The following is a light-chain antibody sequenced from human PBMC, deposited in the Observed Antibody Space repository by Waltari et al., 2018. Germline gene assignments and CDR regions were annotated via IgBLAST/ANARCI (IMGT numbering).Light chain of an antibody. CDR2: DAS. CDR3: QQYDNLPIT. V-gene: IGKV1-33*01. Sequence: DIQMTQSPSSLSASVGDRVTITCQASQDISNYLNWLQQKPGKAPQLLIYDASNLETGVPSRFSGSGSGTDFTFTISSLQTEDSATYYCQQYDNLPITFGQGTRLEIK. CDR1: QDISNY. J-gene: IGKJ5*01.